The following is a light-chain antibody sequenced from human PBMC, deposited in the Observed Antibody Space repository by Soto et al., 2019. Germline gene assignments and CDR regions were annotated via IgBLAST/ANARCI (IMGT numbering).Light chain of an antibody. CDR2: GAS. V-gene: IGKV3-20*01. CDR3: QYYVNAVWT. J-gene: IGKJ1*01. Sequence: EIVLTQSPGTLSLSPGERATLSCRASQSISSNSLDWYQQKPGQAPRLLIYGASSRATGIPDRFSGSGSGTEFALTISRLEAEDFAVYYCQYYVNAVWTFGQGTKVEIK. CDR1: QSISSNS.